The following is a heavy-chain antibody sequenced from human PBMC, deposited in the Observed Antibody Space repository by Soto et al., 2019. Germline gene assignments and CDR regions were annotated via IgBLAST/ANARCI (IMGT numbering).Heavy chain of an antibody. CDR3: ARHIGGYYGSGSIYYYYGMDV. V-gene: IGHV5-51*01. Sequence: EVQLVQSGAEVKKPGESLKISCKGSGYSFTSYWIGWVRQMPGKGLEWMGIIYPGGSDTTYSPSFQGQVTISADKSINTAFLQWSSLKASDTAMYYCARHIGGYYGSGSIYYYYGMDVWGRGTTVTVSS. D-gene: IGHD3-10*01. J-gene: IGHJ6*02. CDR2: IYPGGSDT. CDR1: GYSFTSYW.